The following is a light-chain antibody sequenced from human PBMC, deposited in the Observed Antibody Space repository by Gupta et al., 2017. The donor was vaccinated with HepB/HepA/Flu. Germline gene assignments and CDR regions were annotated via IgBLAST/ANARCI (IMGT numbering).Light chain of an antibody. CDR1: QSVSRNY. CDR2: GAS. CDR3: QHYDDSVWT. J-gene: IGKJ1*01. Sequence: SLSPGERATLSCRASQSVSRNYLAWYQQKPGQAPRLLIYGASNRATGIPDRFSGSGSGTDFTLTVTRLEPEDFAVYYCQHYDDSVWTFGQGTKVEIK. V-gene: IGKV3-20*01.